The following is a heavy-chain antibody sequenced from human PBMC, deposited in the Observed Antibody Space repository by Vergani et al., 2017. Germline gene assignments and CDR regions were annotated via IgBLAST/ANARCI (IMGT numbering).Heavy chain of an antibody. J-gene: IGHJ5*02. CDR1: GYTFTSYG. Sequence: QVQLVQSGAEVKKPGASVKVSCKASGYTFTSYGISWVRQAPGQGLEGLGWISAYNGNTNYAQKLQGRVTMTTDTSTSTAYMELRSLRSDDTAVYYCARDPYVTGGGFNWFDPWGQGTLVTVSS. CDR3: ARDPYVTGGGFNWFDP. D-gene: IGHD1-26*01. V-gene: IGHV1-18*01. CDR2: ISAYNGNT.